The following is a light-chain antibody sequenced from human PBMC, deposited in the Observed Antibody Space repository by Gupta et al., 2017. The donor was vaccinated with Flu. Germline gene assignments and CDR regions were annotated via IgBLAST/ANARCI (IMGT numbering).Light chain of an antibody. CDR1: SSSIGSAT. Sequence: VSLTCSGGSSSIGSATVDWYQQVPGMAPRLLIFANNQRPAGVPGRFSGSKSGTSASLAISGLQTEDEGDYYCATWIDALSGPVFGGGTKLVVL. CDR2: ANN. V-gene: IGLV1-44*01. CDR3: ATWIDALSGPV. J-gene: IGLJ2*01.